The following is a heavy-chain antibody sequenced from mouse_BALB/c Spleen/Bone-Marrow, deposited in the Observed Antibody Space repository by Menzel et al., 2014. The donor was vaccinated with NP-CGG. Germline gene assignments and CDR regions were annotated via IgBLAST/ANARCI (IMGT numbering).Heavy chain of an antibody. D-gene: IGHD2-1*01. CDR3: ARGGNYCY. Sequence: VQLQQSGAELVKPGASVKLSCKTSGYTFTNYWIQWVKQRPGQGLGWIGEIFPGIGTTYYNEKFKGKATLTIDTSSSTAYMQLSSLTSADSAVYFCARGGNYCYRGQGATLTVSS. J-gene: IGHJ2*01. V-gene: IGHV1S132*01. CDR1: GYTFTNYW. CDR2: IFPGIGTT.